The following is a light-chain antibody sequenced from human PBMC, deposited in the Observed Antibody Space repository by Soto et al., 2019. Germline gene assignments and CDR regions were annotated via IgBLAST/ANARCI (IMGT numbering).Light chain of an antibody. CDR3: QQRSNWWT. V-gene: IGKV3-11*01. CDR1: ESISGY. J-gene: IGKJ1*01. CDR2: DAS. Sequence: IVLTQSPATLSLSPGERATLSCRASESISGYLAWYQQKPGQAPRLLVYDASNRATGIPARFSGSGSGTDFTLTISSLEPEDFAVYYCQQRSNWWTFGQGTKVEVK.